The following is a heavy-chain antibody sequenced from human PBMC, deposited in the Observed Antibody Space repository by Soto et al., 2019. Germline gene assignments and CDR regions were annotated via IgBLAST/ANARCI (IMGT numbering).Heavy chain of an antibody. CDR3: ARGLSGLAAAGTRYFFEY. CDR1: GASVSRGSYY. D-gene: IGHD6-25*01. J-gene: IGHJ4*02. Sequence: PSETLSLTCTVSGASVSRGSYYWSWIRQPPGKGLEWIGYIYYSGSTNYNPSLKSRVTISVDTSKNQFSLKLSSVTAADTAVYYSARGLSGLAAAGTRYFFEYWREGSRGTVCS. V-gene: IGHV4-61*01. CDR2: IYYSGST.